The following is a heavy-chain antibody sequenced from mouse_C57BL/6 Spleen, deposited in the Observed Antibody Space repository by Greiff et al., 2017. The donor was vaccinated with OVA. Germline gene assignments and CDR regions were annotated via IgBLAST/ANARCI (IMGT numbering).Heavy chain of an antibody. V-gene: IGHV3-6*01. J-gene: IGHJ4*01. CDR2: ISYDGSN. Sequence: ESGPGLVKPSQSLSLTCSVTGYSITSGYYWNWIRQFPGNKLEWMGYISYDGSNNYNPSLKNRISITRDTSKNQFFLKLNSVTTEDTATYYCASGSFYYYARDYWGQGTSVTVSS. CDR3: ASGSFYYYARDY. D-gene: IGHD1-1*01. CDR1: GYSITSGYY.